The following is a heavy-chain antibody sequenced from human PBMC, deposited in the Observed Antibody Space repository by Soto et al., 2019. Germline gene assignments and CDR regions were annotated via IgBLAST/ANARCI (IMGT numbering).Heavy chain of an antibody. D-gene: IGHD6-19*01. CDR1: GDSVSSNSAA. CDR3: ARDPSSYFSSGPNAFDI. CDR2: TYYRSKWYN. V-gene: IGHV6-1*01. Sequence: PSQTLSLTCAISGDSVSSNSAAWNWIRQSPSGGLEWLGRTYYRSKWYNDYAVSVKSRITINPDTSKNQFSLQLNSVTPEDTAVYYCARDPSSYFSSGPNAFDIWGQGTMVTVSS. J-gene: IGHJ3*02.